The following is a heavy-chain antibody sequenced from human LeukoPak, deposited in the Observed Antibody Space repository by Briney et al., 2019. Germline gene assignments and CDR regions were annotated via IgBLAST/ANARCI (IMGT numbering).Heavy chain of an antibody. CDR2: IYYSGST. CDR1: GGSISSGDYY. D-gene: IGHD2-2*01. Sequence: SETLSLTCTVSGGSISSGDYYWSWIRQPPGKGLEWIGYIYYSGSTNYNPSLKSRVTISVDTSKNQFSLKLSSVTAADTAVYYCARGRLGSQDDYIVVVPAASPLFDPWGQGTLVTVSS. J-gene: IGHJ5*02. V-gene: IGHV4-61*08. CDR3: ARGRLGSQDDYIVVVPAASPLFDP.